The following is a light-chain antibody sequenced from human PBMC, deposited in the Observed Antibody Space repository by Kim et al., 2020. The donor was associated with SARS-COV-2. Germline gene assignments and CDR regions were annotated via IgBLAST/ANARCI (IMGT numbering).Light chain of an antibody. CDR1: SSDVGAYNH. J-gene: IGLJ1*01. Sequence: QSALTQPASVSGSPGQSITIPCTGTSSDVGAYNHVSWYQRHPSKAPKVMIYDVTNRPSGVSNRFSGSKSGNTASLTISGLQAEDEADYYCSSYTTSSTLVFGTGTKVTVL. CDR3: SSYTTSSTLV. V-gene: IGLV2-14*03. CDR2: DVT.